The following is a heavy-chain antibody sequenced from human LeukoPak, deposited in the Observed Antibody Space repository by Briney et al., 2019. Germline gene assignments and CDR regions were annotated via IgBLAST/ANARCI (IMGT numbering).Heavy chain of an antibody. CDR2: INPSGGST. D-gene: IGHD3/OR15-3a*01. J-gene: IGHJ5*02. CDR1: GYTFTGYY. Sequence: WASVKVSCKASGYTFTGYYMHWVRQAPGQGLEWMGIINPSGGSTNYAQNFQGRVTMTRDMSTSTVYMELSSLRSEDTAVYYCAREAVTIFALVRTQTTKSPHRFDPWGQGTLVTVSS. CDR3: AREAVTIFALVRTQTTKSPHRFDP. V-gene: IGHV1-46*01.